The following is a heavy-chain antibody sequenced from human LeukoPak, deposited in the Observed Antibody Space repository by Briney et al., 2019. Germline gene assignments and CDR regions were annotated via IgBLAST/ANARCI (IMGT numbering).Heavy chain of an antibody. D-gene: IGHD3-9*01. CDR3: AREDLHYDILTGTPRPFYGMDV. V-gene: IGHV7-4-1*02. CDR1: GYTFTSYA. Sequence: ASVKVSCKASGYTFTSYAMNWVRQAPGQGLEWMGWINTNTGNPTYAQGFTGRFVFSLDTSVSTAYLQISSLKAEDTAVYYCAREDLHYDILTGTPRPFYGMDVWGQGTTVTVSS. J-gene: IGHJ6*02. CDR2: INTNTGNP.